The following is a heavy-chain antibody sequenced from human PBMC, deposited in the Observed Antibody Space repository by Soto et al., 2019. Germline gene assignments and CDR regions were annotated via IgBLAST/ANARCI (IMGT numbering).Heavy chain of an antibody. Sequence: PTLVNPTQTLTLTCTFSGFSLSTSGVGVGWIRQPPGKALEWLALIYWDDDKRYSPSLKSRLTITKDTSKNQVVLTMTNMDPVDTATYYCAHSRIKDDILTGYYSRYYYYGMAVWGQGTTVTVSS. V-gene: IGHV2-5*02. D-gene: IGHD3-9*01. CDR1: GFSLSTSGVG. CDR2: IYWDDDK. CDR3: AHSRIKDDILTGYYSRYYYYGMAV. J-gene: IGHJ6*02.